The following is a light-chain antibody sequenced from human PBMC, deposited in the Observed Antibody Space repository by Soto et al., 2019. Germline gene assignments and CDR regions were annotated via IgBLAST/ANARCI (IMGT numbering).Light chain of an antibody. J-gene: IGLJ1*01. Sequence: QSVLTQPPSVSGAPGQKVTLSCTGSSSNNGAGFDVHWYQQLPGTAPKLLVYGNSNRPSGVPDRFSGSKSGTSASLAVTGLQAEDEADYYCQSYDSSLSAYVFGTGTKVTVL. V-gene: IGLV1-40*01. CDR1: SSNNGAGFD. CDR2: GNS. CDR3: QSYDSSLSAYV.